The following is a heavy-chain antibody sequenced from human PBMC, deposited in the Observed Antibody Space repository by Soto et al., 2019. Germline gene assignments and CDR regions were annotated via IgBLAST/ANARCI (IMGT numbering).Heavy chain of an antibody. V-gene: IGHV3-7*01. CDR1: GFVFSAYW. Sequence: GGSLRLSCAPSGFVFSAYWMSWVRQAPGKGLECVANIHGAGGKLYYVDSVKGRFTISRNNSKRSLYLQMKSLRAEDTAVYYRARGFYGGYTYGPADYWGQGALVAVSS. J-gene: IGHJ4*01. CDR3: ARGFYGGYTYGPADY. CDR2: IHGAGGKL. D-gene: IGHD5-18*01.